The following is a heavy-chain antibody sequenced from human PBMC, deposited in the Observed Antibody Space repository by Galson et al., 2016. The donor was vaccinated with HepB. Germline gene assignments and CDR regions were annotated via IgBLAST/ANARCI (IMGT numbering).Heavy chain of an antibody. CDR3: AHSWVGCNGVECQLSMGLGLRYFDF. CDR1: GFSLTTAGGG. D-gene: IGHD2-8*01. J-gene: IGHJ4*02. CDR2: IYCDDDI. Sequence: PALVKPTQTVTLTCPFSGFSLTTAGGGVGWIRQPPGEALEWLALIYCDDDILYSPSLKTRLTVTKDTSKNQVVRKLTNMAPVDTATYYCAHSWVGCNGVECQLSMGLGLRYFDFWGQGTPVTVSS. V-gene: IGHV2-5*02.